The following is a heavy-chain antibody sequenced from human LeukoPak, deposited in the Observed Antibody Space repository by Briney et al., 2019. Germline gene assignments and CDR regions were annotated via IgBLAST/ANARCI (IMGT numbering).Heavy chain of an antibody. CDR1: GYTFTSYY. D-gene: IGHD5-18*01. V-gene: IGHV1-46*01. J-gene: IGHJ4*02. Sequence: RASVKVSCEASGYTFTSYYMQWVRQAPEQGLEWMGIINPSGGYTSYAQKFRGRVTVTRDTSTSTVYMEVSRLRSEDTDVYYCARDLRGYTYGDYWGQGTLVTVSA. CDR2: INPSGGYT. CDR3: ARDLRGYTYGDY.